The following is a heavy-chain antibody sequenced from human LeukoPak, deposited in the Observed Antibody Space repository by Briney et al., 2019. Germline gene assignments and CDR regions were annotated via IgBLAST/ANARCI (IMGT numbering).Heavy chain of an antibody. CDR3: ARVGLLWFGENRWFDP. Sequence: SETLSLTCTVSGYSISSGYYWGWIRQPPGKGLEWIGSIYHSGSTYYNPSLKSRVTISVDTSKNQFSLKLSSVTAADTAVYYCARVGLLWFGENRWFDPWGQGTLVTVSS. D-gene: IGHD3-10*01. V-gene: IGHV4-38-2*02. J-gene: IGHJ5*02. CDR2: IYHSGST. CDR1: GYSISSGYY.